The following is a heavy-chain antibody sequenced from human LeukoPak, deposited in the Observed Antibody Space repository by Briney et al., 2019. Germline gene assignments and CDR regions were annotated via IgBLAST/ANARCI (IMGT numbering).Heavy chain of an antibody. J-gene: IGHJ5*02. CDR2: IHYSGSA. CDR1: GGSISSNY. D-gene: IGHD3-22*01. CDR3: ARQDYDSSGYYPGYWFDP. V-gene: IGHV4-59*08. Sequence: SETLSLTCTVSGGSISSNYWSWIRQPPGKGLEWIGYIHYSGSANYNPSLKSRVTISVDTSKNQFSLKLSSVTAADTAVYYCARQDYDSSGYYPGYWFDPWGQGTLVTVSS.